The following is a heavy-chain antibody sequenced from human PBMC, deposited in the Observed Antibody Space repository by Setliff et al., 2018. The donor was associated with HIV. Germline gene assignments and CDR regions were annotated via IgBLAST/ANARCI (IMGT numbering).Heavy chain of an antibody. CDR1: GDSITSNDYY. CDR3: ARGKDPGLYFDN. CDR2: IYYSGRT. V-gene: IGHV4-31*02. D-gene: IGHD2-15*01. Sequence: SETLSLTCTVSGDSITSNDYYWGWIRQFAGKGLEWIADIYYSGRTNYNPSLKSRLTVSIDTSKNHLSLKLTSMTAADTAMYFCARGKDPGLYFDNWRQVMLVTVSS. J-gene: IGHJ4*02.